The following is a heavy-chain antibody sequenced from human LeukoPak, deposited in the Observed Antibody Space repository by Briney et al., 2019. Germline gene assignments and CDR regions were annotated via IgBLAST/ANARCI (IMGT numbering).Heavy chain of an antibody. V-gene: IGHV4-38-2*02. Sequence: PSETLSLTCTVSGYSISSGYYWGWIRQPPGKGLEWIGSIYHSGSTYYNPSLKSRVTISVDTSKNQFSLKLSSVTAADTAVYYCARLYGFFDYWGQGTLVTVSS. CDR1: GYSISSGYY. CDR2: IYHSGST. D-gene: IGHD3-16*01. CDR3: ARLYGFFDY. J-gene: IGHJ4*02.